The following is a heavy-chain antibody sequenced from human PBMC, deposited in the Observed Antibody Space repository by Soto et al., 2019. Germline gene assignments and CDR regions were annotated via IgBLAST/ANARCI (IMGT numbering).Heavy chain of an antibody. D-gene: IGHD3-9*01. Sequence: QVQLQQWGAGLLKPSETLSLTCAVYGGSFSGYYWSWIRQPPGKGLEWIGEINHSGSTNYNPSLKSRVTISVDTSKNQFSLKLSSVTAAETAVYYCARGGGNDTYYFDYWGQGTLVTVSS. CDR2: INHSGST. CDR1: GGSFSGYY. V-gene: IGHV4-34*01. CDR3: ARGGGNDTYYFDY. J-gene: IGHJ4*02.